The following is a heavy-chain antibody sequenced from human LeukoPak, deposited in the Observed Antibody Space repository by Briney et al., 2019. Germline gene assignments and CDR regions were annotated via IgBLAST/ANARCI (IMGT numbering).Heavy chain of an antibody. J-gene: IGHJ4*02. V-gene: IGHV1-8*01. CDR1: GYTFTSYD. CDR3: ARGFMTTEY. CDR2: MNPNSGNT. Sequence: ASVKVSCKASGYTFTSYDINWVRQATGKGLEWMRWMNPNSGNTGNAQKFQGRVTMTRNTSISTAYMELSSLRSEDTAVYYCARGFMTTEYWGQGTLVTVYS. D-gene: IGHD4-17*01.